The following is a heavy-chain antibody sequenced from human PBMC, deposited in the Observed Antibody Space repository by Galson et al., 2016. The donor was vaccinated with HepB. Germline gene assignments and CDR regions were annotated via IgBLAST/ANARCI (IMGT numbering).Heavy chain of an antibody. CDR2: FYYSGNT. V-gene: IGHV4-39*01. CDR3: ASLGGGDCSGSSCYLFDY. D-gene: IGHD2-15*01. CDR1: GASISNSTWY. J-gene: IGHJ4*02. Sequence: SETLSLTCTVSGASISNSTWYWGWIRQPPGNGLEWIGSFYYSGNTYYNPSLKGRVTISVDTTNNQFSLTLISVTAADTAVYYCASLGGGDCSGSSCYLFDYWGQGILVTVSS.